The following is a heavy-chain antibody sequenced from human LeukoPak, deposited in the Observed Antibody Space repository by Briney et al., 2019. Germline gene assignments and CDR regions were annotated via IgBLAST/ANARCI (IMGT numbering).Heavy chain of an antibody. J-gene: IGHJ4*02. V-gene: IGHV3-23*01. CDR2: ISGSGGST. Sequence: GGSLRLSCAASGFTFSSYGMSWVRQAPGKGLEWVSAISGSGGSTYYANSVKGRFTISRDNSKNTLYLQMSSLSAEDTAVYYCAKGVYSVFPDSRVLDYWGQGTLVTASS. D-gene: IGHD5/OR15-5a*01. CDR1: GFTFSSYG. CDR3: AKGVYSVFPDSRVLDY.